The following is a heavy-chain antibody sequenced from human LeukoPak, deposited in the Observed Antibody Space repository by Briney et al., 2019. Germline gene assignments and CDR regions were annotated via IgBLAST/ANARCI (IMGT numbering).Heavy chain of an antibody. CDR1: GFTFSSYG. J-gene: IGHJ4*02. D-gene: IGHD3-16*01. CDR3: AKTLWGPRSCPDY. V-gene: IGHV3-30*18. CDR2: ISYYGSNK. Sequence: GGSLRLSCAASGFTFSSYGMHWVRQAPGKGLEGVTVISYYGSNKYYANSVKGRFTISRDNSKNTLYLQMNSLRPEDTAVYYCAKTLWGPRSCPDYWGQGTLVTVSS.